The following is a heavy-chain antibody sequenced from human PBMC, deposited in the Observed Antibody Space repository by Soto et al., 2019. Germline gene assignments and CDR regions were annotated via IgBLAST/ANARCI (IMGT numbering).Heavy chain of an antibody. CDR2: TYYRSKWYN. CDR3: ARDSHIVVVVAATIDYYYYGMDV. D-gene: IGHD2-15*01. J-gene: IGHJ6*02. Sequence: SQTLSLTCAISGDSVSSNSAAWNWIRQSPSRGLEWLGRTYYRSKWYNDYAVSVKSRITINPDTSKNQFSLQLNSVTPEDTAVYYCARDSHIVVVVAATIDYYYYGMDVWCQGTTVTVS. CDR1: GDSVSSNSAA. V-gene: IGHV6-1*01.